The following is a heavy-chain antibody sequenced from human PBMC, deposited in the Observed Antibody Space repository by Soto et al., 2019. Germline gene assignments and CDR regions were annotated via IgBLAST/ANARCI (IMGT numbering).Heavy chain of an antibody. D-gene: IGHD3-10*01. CDR3: ARDRYAYGSGSTIDY. CDR1: GGTFSSYT. V-gene: IGHV1-69*08. CDR2: IVPILGVP. Sequence: QVQLVQSGAEVKKPGSSVKVSCKASGGTFSSYTVSWVRQAPGQGLEWMGRIVPILGVPNYAQRFQGRVTITADNGTNTADMELSSLRSEDTAVYYWARDRYAYGSGSTIDYWGQGTRVTGSS. J-gene: IGHJ4*02.